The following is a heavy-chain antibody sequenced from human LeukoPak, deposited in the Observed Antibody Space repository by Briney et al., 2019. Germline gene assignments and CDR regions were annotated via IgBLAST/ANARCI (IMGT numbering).Heavy chain of an antibody. V-gene: IGHV1-8*01. Sequence: ASVKVSCTASGYDFSRYDINWVRLAPGQGLEWMGWMNPNNGDTDYAQNFQGRVTMTRDTSMSTAYMELSSLRSEDTALYYCARGRIRYDDYSSGWFVFFEFWGQGSLVTVSS. CDR2: MNPNNGDT. CDR3: ARGRIRYDDYSSGWFVFFEF. CDR1: GYDFSRYD. D-gene: IGHD6-19*01. J-gene: IGHJ4*02.